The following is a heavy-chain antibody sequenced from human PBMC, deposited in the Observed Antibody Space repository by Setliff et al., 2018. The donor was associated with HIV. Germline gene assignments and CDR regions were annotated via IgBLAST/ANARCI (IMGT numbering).Heavy chain of an antibody. V-gene: IGHV1-2*06. CDR3: ARDHIAARSVDY. J-gene: IGHJ4*02. Sequence: ASVKVSCKTFGYSFTAYQMHWLRQAPGQGLEWMGRINRDNGGIDYAQKFQGRVTVTRDTSINTAYMELSSLRYDDTAIYYCARDHIAARSVDYWGQGTLVTVS. CDR2: INRDNGGI. CDR1: GYSFTAYQ. D-gene: IGHD6-6*01.